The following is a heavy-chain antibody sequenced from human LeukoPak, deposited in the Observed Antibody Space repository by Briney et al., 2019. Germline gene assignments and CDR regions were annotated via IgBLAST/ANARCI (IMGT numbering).Heavy chain of an antibody. D-gene: IGHD4-11*01. CDR2: INHSGST. CDR3: ARGYDYSNYEYYYYGMDV. V-gene: IGHV4-34*01. Sequence: PSETLSLTCAVYGVSLSDSYWSWISQAPGKGLEWIGEINHSGSTNYNPSLKSRVTISVDTSKNQFSLKLSSVTAADTAVYYCARGYDYSNYEYYYYGMDVWGQGTTVTVSS. CDR1: GVSLSDSY. J-gene: IGHJ6*02.